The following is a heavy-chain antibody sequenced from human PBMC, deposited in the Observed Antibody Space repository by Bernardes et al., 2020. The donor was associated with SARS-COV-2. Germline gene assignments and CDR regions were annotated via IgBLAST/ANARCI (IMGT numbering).Heavy chain of an antibody. CDR1: GYNFTDYY. D-gene: IGHD1-1*01. CDR2: INPNSGGT. V-gene: IGHV1-2*02. Sequence: ASVKVSCMASGYNFTDYYIHWVRQAPRQGLEWMGWINPNSGGTKSAQRFQGRVTMTRDTSITTAYMELSSLRFDDTAVYYCARFNTSSGKGSDYYYGMDVWGQGTTVTVSS. CDR3: ARFNTSSGKGSDYYYGMDV. J-gene: IGHJ6*02.